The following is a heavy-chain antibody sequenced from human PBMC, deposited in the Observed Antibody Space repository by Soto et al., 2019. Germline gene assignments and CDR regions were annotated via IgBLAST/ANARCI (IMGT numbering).Heavy chain of an antibody. Sequence: GGSLRLSCATYGLTFTDYWMSWVRQAPGKGLEWVANIKQDESEKNYLDSVKGRFTISRDNAKNSLYLQMNSLRAEDTAVYYCASDRFRGTYYLRGVTYFFEEWGQGATVTVSS. D-gene: IGHD1-26*01. V-gene: IGHV3-7*03. J-gene: IGHJ4*02. CDR2: IKQDESEK. CDR1: GLTFTDYW. CDR3: ASDRFRGTYYLRGVTYFFEE.